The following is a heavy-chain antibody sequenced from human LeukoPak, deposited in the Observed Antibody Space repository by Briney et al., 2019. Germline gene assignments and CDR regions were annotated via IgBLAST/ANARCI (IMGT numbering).Heavy chain of an antibody. J-gene: IGHJ4*02. CDR3: ARERDGSGTQRGLDY. V-gene: IGHV4-4*02. Sequence: SETLSLTCAVSGGSISSSNWWSWVRQPPGKGLEWIGEIYHSGSTNYNPSLKSRVTISVDTSKNQFSLTLSSVTAADTAVYYCARERDGSGTQRGLDYWGQGTLVTVSS. D-gene: IGHD3-10*01. CDR2: IYHSGST. CDR1: GGSISSSNW.